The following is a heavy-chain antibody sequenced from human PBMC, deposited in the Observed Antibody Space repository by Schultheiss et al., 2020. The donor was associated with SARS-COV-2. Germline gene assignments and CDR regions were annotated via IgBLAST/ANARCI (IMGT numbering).Heavy chain of an antibody. V-gene: IGHV3-74*01. D-gene: IGHD6-13*01. CDR3: ARDRYSSSWYSGYYYYYGMDV. CDR1: AITFSHYW. J-gene: IGHJ6*02. Sequence: GGSLRLSCAVSAITFSHYWMHWVRQAPGKGLEWVSRISGDGTTKNYADSVKGRFTISRDNAKNSLYLQMNSLRAEDTAVYYCARDRYSSSWYSGYYYYYGMDVWGQGTTVTVSS. CDR2: ISGDGTTK.